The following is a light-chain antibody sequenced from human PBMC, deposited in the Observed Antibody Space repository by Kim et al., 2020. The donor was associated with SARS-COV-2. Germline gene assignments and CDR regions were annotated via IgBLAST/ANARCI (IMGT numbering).Light chain of an antibody. CDR3: QQHSPGAPT. CDR1: QSISSW. Sequence: DIQMTQSPSTLSASVGDRVTITCRASQSISSWLAWYQQKPGKAPKLLIYKASSLESGVPSRFSGSGSGTEFTLTISSLQPDDFATYYCQQHSPGAPTFGQGTKVDIK. V-gene: IGKV1-5*03. CDR2: KAS. J-gene: IGKJ1*01.